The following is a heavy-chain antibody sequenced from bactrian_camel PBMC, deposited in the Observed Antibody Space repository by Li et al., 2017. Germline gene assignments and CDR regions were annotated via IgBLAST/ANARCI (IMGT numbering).Heavy chain of an antibody. V-gene: IGHV3S40*01. CDR1: GFTFGSSG. D-gene: IGHD7*01. Sequence: VQPVESGGGLVQPGESLRLSCEASGFTFGSSGMNWVRRAPGKGLEWVSATNSGGGTTYYADSVKGRFTISRDNAKNTLYLQMNSLEPEDSAMYYCAAGDHACYANWPLWEYTHLGQGTQVTVS. CDR2: TNSGGGTT. CDR3: AAGDHACYANWPLWEYTH. J-gene: IGHJ4*01.